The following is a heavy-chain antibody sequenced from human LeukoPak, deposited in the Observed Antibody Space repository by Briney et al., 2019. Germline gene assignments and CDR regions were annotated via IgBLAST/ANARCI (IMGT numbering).Heavy chain of an antibody. CDR1: GYTFTSYG. Sequence: EASVKVSCKASGYTFTSYGISWVRQAPGQGLEWMGWISAYNGNTNYAQKLQGRVTMTTDTSTSTAYMELRSLRSDDTAVYYCASVLLWFGEFGYYYGMDVWGQGTTVTVSS. V-gene: IGHV1-18*01. CDR3: ASVLLWFGEFGYYYGMDV. J-gene: IGHJ6*02. CDR2: ISAYNGNT. D-gene: IGHD3-10*01.